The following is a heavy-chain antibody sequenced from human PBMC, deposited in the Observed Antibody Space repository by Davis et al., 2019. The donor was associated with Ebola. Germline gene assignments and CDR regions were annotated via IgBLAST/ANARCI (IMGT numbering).Heavy chain of an antibody. V-gene: IGHV4-61*01. CDR3: ASFSSSWHYDAFDI. CDR1: GGSVSSGSYY. CDR2: IYYSGST. D-gene: IGHD6-13*01. Sequence: PSETLSLTCTVSGGSVSSGSYYWSWIRQPPGKGLEWIGYIYYSGSTNYNPSLKSRVTISVDTSKNQFSLKLSSVTAADTAVYYCASFSSSWHYDAFDIWGQGTMVTVSS. J-gene: IGHJ3*02.